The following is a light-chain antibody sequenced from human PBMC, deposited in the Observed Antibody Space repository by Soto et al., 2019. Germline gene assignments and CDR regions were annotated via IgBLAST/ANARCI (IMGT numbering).Light chain of an antibody. J-gene: IGLJ2*01. CDR2: EVS. Sequence: SALTQPPSASGSPGQSVTISCTGTSSDVGGYKYVSWYQQHPGKAPKLMIYEVSKRPSGVPDRFSGSKSGNTASLTVSGLQAEDEADYYCSSYAGSNDVIFGRGTKLTVL. CDR1: SSDVGGYKY. V-gene: IGLV2-8*01. CDR3: SSYAGSNDVI.